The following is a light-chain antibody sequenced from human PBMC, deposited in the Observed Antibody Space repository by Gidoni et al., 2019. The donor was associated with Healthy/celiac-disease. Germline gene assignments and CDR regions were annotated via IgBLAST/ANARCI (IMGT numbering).Light chain of an antibody. CDR2: GAS. Sequence: DIVMTQSPATLSVSPGERATLSCRASQIVSSNLAWYQQKPGQAPRLLIYGASTRATGIPARFSGSGSGTEVTLTISSLQSEDLAVYYCQQYNNWPPITFXXXTRLEIK. CDR3: QQYNNWPPIT. CDR1: QIVSSN. J-gene: IGKJ5*01. V-gene: IGKV3-15*01.